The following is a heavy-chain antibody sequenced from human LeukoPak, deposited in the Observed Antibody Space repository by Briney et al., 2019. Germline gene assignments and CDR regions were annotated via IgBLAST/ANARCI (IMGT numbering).Heavy chain of an antibody. Sequence: ASVKVSCKASGYTFTSYDINWVRQATGQGLEWMGWMTPNSGDTGYPQKFQGRVTMTRDTSITTAYMELSSLRSEDTAVYYCARSGFGSGISFDLWGQGTLVTVSS. CDR3: ARSGFGSGISFDL. J-gene: IGHJ5*02. D-gene: IGHD3-10*01. CDR1: GYTFTSYD. CDR2: MTPNSGDT. V-gene: IGHV1-8*01.